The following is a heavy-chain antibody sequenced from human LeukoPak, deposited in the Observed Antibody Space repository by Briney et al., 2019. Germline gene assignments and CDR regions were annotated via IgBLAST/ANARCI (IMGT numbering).Heavy chain of an antibody. V-gene: IGHV4-38-2*02. J-gene: IGHJ4*02. D-gene: IGHD1-1*01. CDR1: GGSITSGHY. CDR2: LYEGETT. CDR3: GSNWSDFDY. Sequence: SETLSLTCTVSGGSITSGHYWGWIRQPPGKGLEWIGRLYEGETTYYNPSLKTRLTISLDTSKNQFSLRLSSVTAADTAVYYCGSNWSDFDYWGQGILVTVSS.